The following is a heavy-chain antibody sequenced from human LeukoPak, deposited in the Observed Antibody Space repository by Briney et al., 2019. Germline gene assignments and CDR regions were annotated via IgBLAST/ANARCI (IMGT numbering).Heavy chain of an antibody. D-gene: IGHD2-15*01. V-gene: IGHV3-23*01. CDR1: GFTFSSYW. Sequence: PGGSLRLSCAASGFTFSSYWMSWVRQAPGKGLEWVSAISGSGGSTYYADSVKGRFTISRDNSKNTLYLQMNSLRAEDTAVYYCAKIPRYCSGGSCPDYWGQGTLVTVSS. CDR3: AKIPRYCSGGSCPDY. CDR2: ISGSGGST. J-gene: IGHJ4*02.